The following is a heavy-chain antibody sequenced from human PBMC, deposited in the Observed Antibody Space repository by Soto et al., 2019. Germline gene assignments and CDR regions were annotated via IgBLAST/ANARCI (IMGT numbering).Heavy chain of an antibody. D-gene: IGHD3-22*01. CDR1: GYTFSNYW. CDR3: AADRSGSAFQY. CDR2: TNPADSDT. V-gene: IGHV5-51*01. Sequence: PGESLKISCKGSGYTFSNYWIGWVRQMPGKGLEWMGITNPADSDTRYSPPFEGQVIISTDKSISTAYLQWSSLKASDTAMYYCAADRSGSAFQYWGQGTLVTVSS. J-gene: IGHJ1*01.